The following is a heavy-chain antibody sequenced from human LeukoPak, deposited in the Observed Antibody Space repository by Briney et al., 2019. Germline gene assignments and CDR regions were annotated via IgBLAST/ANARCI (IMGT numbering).Heavy chain of an antibody. CDR3: ARAYSHYDILTGYYPYFDY. CDR1: GGSISSSSYY. D-gene: IGHD3-9*01. V-gene: IGHV4-39*07. Sequence: SETLSLTCTVSGGSISSSSYYWGWIRQPPGKGLEWIGSIYYSGSTYYNPSLKSRVTISVDTSKNQFSLKLSSVTAADTAVYYCARAYSHYDILTGYYPYFDYWGQGTLVTVSS. CDR2: IYYSGST. J-gene: IGHJ4*02.